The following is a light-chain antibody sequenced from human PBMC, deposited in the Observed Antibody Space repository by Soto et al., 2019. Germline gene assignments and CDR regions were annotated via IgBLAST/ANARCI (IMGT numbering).Light chain of an antibody. J-gene: IGKJ1*01. Sequence: DIVMTQSPDSLAVSLGERATINCKSSQSLLHIAWYKQKPGQPPKLLIYWPSTRESGVPDRFGGSGSWPDFTLTISSLQAEDVAVYYCQQYYTSPVTFGQGTKVEIK. CDR3: QQYYTSPVT. V-gene: IGKV4-1*01. CDR2: WPS. CDR1: QSLLH.